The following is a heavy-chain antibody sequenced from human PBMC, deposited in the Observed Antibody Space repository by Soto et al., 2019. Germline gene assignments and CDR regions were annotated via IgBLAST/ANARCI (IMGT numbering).Heavy chain of an antibody. D-gene: IGHD3-9*01. CDR3: ARIILTGYYGLEP. Sequence: QVQLQESGPGLVKPSETLSLTCSVSGDSLTSYYWPWVRQPPGKGLEWIGYIYYTGKTNYNPSLKSRVTISMDLTKNQFSLELRSLTAADTAVYYCARIILTGYYGLEPWGQGTLVIVSA. J-gene: IGHJ5*02. V-gene: IGHV4-59*01. CDR2: IYYTGKT. CDR1: GDSLTSYY.